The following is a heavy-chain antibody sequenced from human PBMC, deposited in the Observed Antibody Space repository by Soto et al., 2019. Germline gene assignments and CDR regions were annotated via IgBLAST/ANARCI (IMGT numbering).Heavy chain of an antibody. D-gene: IGHD1-26*01. V-gene: IGHV4-34*01. CDR3: TRGLFSGSYYSGGWYYFAS. CDR2: INHSGSS. Sequence: WTWIRQTPGKGLQWIGQINHSGSSIYNPSLKNRVTISTMSNNKFSLELSSVTAADTAVYYCTRGLFSGSYYSGGWYYFASWGQGTMVTVSS. J-gene: IGHJ4*02.